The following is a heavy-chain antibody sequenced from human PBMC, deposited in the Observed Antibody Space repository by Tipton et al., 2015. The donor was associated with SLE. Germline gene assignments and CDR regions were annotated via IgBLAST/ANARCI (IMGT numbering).Heavy chain of an antibody. Sequence: TLSLTCTVSYGSISGYYWSWIRQPPGKGLEWIGYIYYRGTTNYNPSLKSRVTISVDTSKNQFSLKLSSATAADTAVYYCARGISPRVFDIWGQGTMVTVAS. CDR2: IYYRGTT. CDR1: YGSISGYY. V-gene: IGHV4-59*12. J-gene: IGHJ3*02. CDR3: ARGISPRVFDI.